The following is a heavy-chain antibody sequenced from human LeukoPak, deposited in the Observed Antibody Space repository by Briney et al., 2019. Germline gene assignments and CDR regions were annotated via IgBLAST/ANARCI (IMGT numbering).Heavy chain of an antibody. J-gene: IGHJ4*02. CDR3: AKGEDGYNYGSYFDY. CDR1: GFTFSSYA. Sequence: GGSLRLSCAASGFTFSSYAMSWVRQAPGKGLEWVSAISGSGGSTYYADSVKGRFTISRDNSKNTLFLQMNSLRAEDTAVYYCAKGEDGYNYGSYFDYWGQGTLVTVSS. V-gene: IGHV3-23*01. CDR2: ISGSGGST. D-gene: IGHD5-24*01.